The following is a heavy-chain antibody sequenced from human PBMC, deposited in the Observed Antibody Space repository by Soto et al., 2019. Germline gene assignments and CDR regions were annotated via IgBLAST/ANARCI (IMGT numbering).Heavy chain of an antibody. CDR2: TRSNGEYT. J-gene: IGHJ6*02. V-gene: IGHV3-23*04. CDR1: GFTFSNYA. D-gene: IGHD6-6*01. Sequence: DVQVVESGGGLVQRGGSLRLSCVGSGFTFSNYAMTWVRQAPGKGLEWVSTTRSNGEYTYYADSVKGRFTVSRDNSQNALFLEMSSLRAEDTAVYYCAKESMSVAVSASRVYGMDVWGQGTTVTVSS. CDR3: AKESMSVAVSASRVYGMDV.